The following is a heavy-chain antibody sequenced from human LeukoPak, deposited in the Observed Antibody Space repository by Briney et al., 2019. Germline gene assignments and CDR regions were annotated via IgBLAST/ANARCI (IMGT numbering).Heavy chain of an antibody. CDR1: GGSISSYY. D-gene: IGHD3-10*01. J-gene: IGHJ3*02. V-gene: IGHV4-59*08. Sequence: PSETLSLTCTVSGGSISSYYWGWIRQPPGKGLEWIGYIYYSGSTNYNPSLKSRVTISVDTSKNQFSLKLSSVTAADTAVYYCARLWFGDYAFDIWGQGTMVTVSS. CDR2: IYYSGST. CDR3: ARLWFGDYAFDI.